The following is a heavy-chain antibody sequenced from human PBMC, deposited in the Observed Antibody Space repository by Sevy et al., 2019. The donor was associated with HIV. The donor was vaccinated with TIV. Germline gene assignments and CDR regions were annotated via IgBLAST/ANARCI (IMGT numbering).Heavy chain of an antibody. CDR1: GFTFDDYT. CDR3: AKDGPRTGAVGINWFDP. V-gene: IGHV3-43*01. CDR2: ISWDGGST. J-gene: IGHJ5*02. Sequence: GGSLRLSCAASGFTFDDYTMHWVRQAPGKGLEWVSLISWDGGSTYYADSVKGRFTISRDNSKNSLYLQMNSLRTEDTALYYCAKDGPRTGAVGINWFDPWGQGTLVTVSS. D-gene: IGHD1-26*01.